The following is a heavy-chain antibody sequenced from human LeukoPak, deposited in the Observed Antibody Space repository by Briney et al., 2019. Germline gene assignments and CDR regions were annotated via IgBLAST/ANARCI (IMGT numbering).Heavy chain of an antibody. V-gene: IGHV4-34*01. D-gene: IGHD6-19*01. J-gene: IGHJ4*02. CDR3: ARGFGSGWSTPFDY. Sequence: SETLSLTCAVYGGSFSGYYWNWIRQSPGKGLEWIGEINHSGSTNYNPSLKSRVTISVDTSKNQFSLKLSSVTAADTTVYYCARGFGSGWSTPFDYWGQGTLVTVSS. CDR1: GGSFSGYY. CDR2: INHSGST.